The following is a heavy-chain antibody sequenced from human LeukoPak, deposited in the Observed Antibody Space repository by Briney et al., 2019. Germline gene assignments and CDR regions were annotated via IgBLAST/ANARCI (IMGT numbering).Heavy chain of an antibody. CDR3: AMIPQFGAFDI. D-gene: IGHD3-10*01. CDR1: GGSISSYY. CDR2: IYYSGST. J-gene: IGHJ3*02. Sequence: PSETLSLTCTVSGGSISSYYWSWFRQPPGKGLEWIGYIYYSGSTNYNPSLKSRVTISVDTSKNQFSLRLSSVTAADTAVYYCAMIPQFGAFDIWGQGTMVTVSS. V-gene: IGHV4-59*08.